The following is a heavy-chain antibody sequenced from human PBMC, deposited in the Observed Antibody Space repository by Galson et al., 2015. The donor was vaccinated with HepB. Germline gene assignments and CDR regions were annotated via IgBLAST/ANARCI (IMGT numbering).Heavy chain of an antibody. V-gene: IGHV1-18*04. Sequence: SVKVSCKASGYTFTGYYIHWVRQAPGQGLEWMGWINAYNGNTNYAQKLQGRVTMTTDTSTSTAYMELRSLRSDDTAVYYCARFGYCSSTSCYSNRYYYYGMDIWGQGTTVTVSS. CDR2: INAYNGNT. CDR1: GYTFTGYY. CDR3: ARFGYCSSTSCYSNRYYYYGMDI. D-gene: IGHD2-2*03. J-gene: IGHJ6*02.